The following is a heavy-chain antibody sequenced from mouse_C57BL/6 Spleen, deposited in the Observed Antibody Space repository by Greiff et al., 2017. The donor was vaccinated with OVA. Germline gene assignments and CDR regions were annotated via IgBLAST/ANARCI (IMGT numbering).Heavy chain of an antibody. D-gene: IGHD2-1*01. J-gene: IGHJ4*01. CDR1: GYSFTDYN. V-gene: IGHV1-39*01. CDR3: AREDGNLYAMDY. Sequence: EVKLVESGPELVKPGASVKISCKASGYSFTDYNMNWVKQSNGKSLEWIGVINPNYGTTSYNQKFKGKATLTVDQSSSTAYMQLNSLTSEDSAVYYCAREDGNLYAMDYWGQGTSVTVSS. CDR2: INPNYGTT.